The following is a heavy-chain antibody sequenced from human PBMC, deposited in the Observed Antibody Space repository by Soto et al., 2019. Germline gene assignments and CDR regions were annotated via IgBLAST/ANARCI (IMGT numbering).Heavy chain of an antibody. J-gene: IGHJ4*02. CDR3: AKDPLLWFGELSYYFDY. V-gene: IGHV3-23*01. CDR2: ISGSGGST. D-gene: IGHD3-10*01. CDR1: GFTFSSYA. Sequence: GGSLRLSCAASGFTFSSYAMSWVRQAPGKGLEWVSAISGSGGSTYYADSVKGRFTISSDNSKNTLYLQMNSLRDEDTAVYYCAKDPLLWFGELSYYFDYWGQGTLVTVSS.